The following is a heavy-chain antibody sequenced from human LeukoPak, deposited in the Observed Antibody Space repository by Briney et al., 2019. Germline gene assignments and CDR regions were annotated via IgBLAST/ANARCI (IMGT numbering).Heavy chain of an antibody. Sequence: GGSLRLSCAASGFTFSSYAMHWVRQAPGKGLEWVEVISYDGSNKYYADSVKGRFTISRDNSKNTLYLQMNSLRAEDTAVYYCARTGYGSGTNYWGQGTLVTVSS. D-gene: IGHD3-10*01. CDR2: ISYDGSNK. V-gene: IGHV3-30-3*01. CDR3: ARTGYGSGTNY. CDR1: GFTFSSYA. J-gene: IGHJ4*02.